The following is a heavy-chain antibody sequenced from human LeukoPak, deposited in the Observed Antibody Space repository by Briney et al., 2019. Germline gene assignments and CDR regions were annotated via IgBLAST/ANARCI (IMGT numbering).Heavy chain of an antibody. CDR2: INTNTGTP. Sequence: ASVKVSCKASGYTFTNFPMNWVRQAPGQGLEWMGWINTNTGTPTYAQGFTGRFVFSLDTSNTAYLQINSLKTDDTAVYYCASNSELVGSFFQHWGQGTLVTVSS. D-gene: IGHD1-26*01. J-gene: IGHJ1*01. CDR3: ASNSELVGSFFQH. V-gene: IGHV7-4-1*02. CDR1: GYTFTNFP.